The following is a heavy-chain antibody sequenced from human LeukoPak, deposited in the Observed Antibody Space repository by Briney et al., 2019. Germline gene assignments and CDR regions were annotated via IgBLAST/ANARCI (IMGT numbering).Heavy chain of an antibody. CDR1: GFTFRGYT. Sequence: GGSLRLSCAASGFTFRGYTMCWVRQAPGKGLEWVSVISGSGGTIYYADSVKGRFTISRDNAKNSLYLQMNSLRDEDTAVYYCAREYSSSYYFDYWGQGTLVTVSS. V-gene: IGHV3-23*01. J-gene: IGHJ4*02. D-gene: IGHD6-13*01. CDR3: AREYSSSYYFDY. CDR2: ISGSGGTI.